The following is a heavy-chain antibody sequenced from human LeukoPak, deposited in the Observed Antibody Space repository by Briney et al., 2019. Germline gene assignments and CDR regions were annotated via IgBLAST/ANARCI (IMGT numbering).Heavy chain of an antibody. CDR3: ARRSRYYYDSSGYSSRFDP. CDR2: INHSGST. D-gene: IGHD3-22*01. Sequence: PSETLSLTCAVYGGSFSGYYWSWIRQPPGKGLEWIGEINHSGSTNYNPSLKSRVTISVDTSKNQFSLKLSSVTAADTAVYYCARRSRYYYDSSGYSSRFDPWGQGTLVTVSS. CDR1: GGSFSGYY. V-gene: IGHV4-34*01. J-gene: IGHJ5*02.